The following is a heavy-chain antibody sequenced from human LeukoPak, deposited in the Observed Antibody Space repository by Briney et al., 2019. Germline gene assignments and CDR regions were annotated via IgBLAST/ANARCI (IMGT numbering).Heavy chain of an antibody. D-gene: IGHD2-2*01. V-gene: IGHV1-18*01. J-gene: IGHJ5*02. CDR3: ARGPLYIVVVPATYNWFDH. CDR2: ISAYNLTT. Sequence: ASVKVSYKASGYTFTSYGISWVRQAPGQGLEWMGWISAYNLTTNSSPNLHGTVTMTTSTSTSTAYMALSSLRSDDTAVYYCARGPLYIVVVPATYNWFDHWGQGTLVTVSS. CDR1: GYTFTSYG.